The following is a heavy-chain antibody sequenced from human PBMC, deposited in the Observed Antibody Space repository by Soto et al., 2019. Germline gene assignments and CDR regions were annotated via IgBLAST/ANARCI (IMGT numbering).Heavy chain of an antibody. CDR2: IYYSGSA. J-gene: IGHJ6*02. CDR3: ARHSYYDFWSGRRGMEV. CDR1: GGSVSSGPYY. D-gene: IGHD3-3*01. V-gene: IGHV4-31*11. Sequence: SETLSLTCAVSGGSVSSGPYYCSWILHHPGRGLEWIGYIYYSGSAYYNPSLKSRVSISVDTSKNQFSLKLSSVTAADTAVYYCARHSYYDFWSGRRGMEVWGQGTTVTVSS.